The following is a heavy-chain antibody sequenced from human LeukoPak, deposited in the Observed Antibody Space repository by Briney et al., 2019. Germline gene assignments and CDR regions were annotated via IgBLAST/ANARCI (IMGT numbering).Heavy chain of an antibody. D-gene: IGHD2-2*01. Sequence: GGSLRLSCAASGFTFSSYSMNWVRQAPGKGLEWVLSISSSSSYIYYADSVKGRFTVSRDNAKNSLYLQMNSLRAEDTAVYYCASLVPAAITLFDYWGQGTLVPVSS. J-gene: IGHJ4*02. V-gene: IGHV3-21*01. CDR1: GFTFSSYS. CDR3: ASLVPAAITLFDY. CDR2: ISSSSSYI.